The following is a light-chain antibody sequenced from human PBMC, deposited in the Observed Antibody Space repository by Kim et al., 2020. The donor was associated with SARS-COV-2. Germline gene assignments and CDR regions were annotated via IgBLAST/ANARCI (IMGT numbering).Light chain of an antibody. CDR3: QQDYNLYT. J-gene: IGKJ2*01. V-gene: IGKV3D-7*01. CDR2: GAS. CDR1: QSVSSSY. Sequence: PGERVTPSCRASQSVSSSYLTWYQQKPGQAPRRLIFGASTRATGIPARFSGSGSGTDFTLTISSLQPEDFAVYYCQQDYNLYTFGQGTKLEI.